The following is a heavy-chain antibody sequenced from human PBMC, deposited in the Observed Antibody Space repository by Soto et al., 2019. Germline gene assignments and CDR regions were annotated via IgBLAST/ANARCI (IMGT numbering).Heavy chain of an antibody. D-gene: IGHD2-15*01. CDR1: GYTFTSYD. CDR3: ARQKVDARDY. J-gene: IGHJ4*02. V-gene: IGHV1-8*01. Sequence: QVQLVQSGAEVKKPVASVKVSCKASGYTFTSYDINWVRQATGQGLEWMDWMNPNSGNTGYAQKFQGRVTMTSNTSITTAYMELSSLRSEDTAVHYCARQKVDARDYRGQGTLVTVSA. CDR2: MNPNSGNT.